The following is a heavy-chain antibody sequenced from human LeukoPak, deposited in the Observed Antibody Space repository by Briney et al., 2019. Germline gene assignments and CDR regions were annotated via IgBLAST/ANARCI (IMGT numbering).Heavy chain of an antibody. V-gene: IGHV3-23*01. Sequence: GGSLRLSCVASGFTFGSYAMIWVLQAPGKGLEWVSAISGSGGSTYYADTVKGRFTISRDNSKNTLYLQMNSLRGEDTAVYYCAKGEAVAGSSSYFDYWGQGTLVTVSS. J-gene: IGHJ4*02. CDR2: ISGSGGST. D-gene: IGHD6-13*01. CDR1: GFTFGSYA. CDR3: AKGEAVAGSSSYFDY.